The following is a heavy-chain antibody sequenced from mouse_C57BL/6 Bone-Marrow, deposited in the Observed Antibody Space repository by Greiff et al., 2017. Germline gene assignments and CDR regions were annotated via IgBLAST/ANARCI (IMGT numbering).Heavy chain of an antibody. Sequence: QVQLQQSGAELVRPGTSVKVSCKASGYAFTNYLIEWVKQRPGQGLEWIGVINPGSGGTNYNEKFKSKATLTVDKSSSTAYMQLSSLTSEDSAVYYCARSSSTVVATDWYFDVWGTGTTVTVSS. V-gene: IGHV1-54*01. CDR2: INPGSGGT. CDR1: GYAFTNYL. CDR3: ARSSSTVVATDWYFDV. J-gene: IGHJ1*03. D-gene: IGHD1-1*01.